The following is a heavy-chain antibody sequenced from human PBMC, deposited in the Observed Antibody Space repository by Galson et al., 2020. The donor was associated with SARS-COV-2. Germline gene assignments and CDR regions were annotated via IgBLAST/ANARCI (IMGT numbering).Heavy chain of an antibody. J-gene: IGHJ6*03. CDR2: ISSSSSTI. V-gene: IGHV3-48*02. CDR3: ARDPSSSGWFSDYYYMDV. D-gene: IGHD6-19*01. Sequence: GGSLRLSCAASGFTFRSYTMNWVRQAPGKGLEWVSYISSSSSTIYYADSVKGRFTISRDNAKNSLYLQMNSLRDEDTAVYYCARDPSSSGWFSDYYYMDVWGKGTTVTVSS. CDR1: GFTFRSYT.